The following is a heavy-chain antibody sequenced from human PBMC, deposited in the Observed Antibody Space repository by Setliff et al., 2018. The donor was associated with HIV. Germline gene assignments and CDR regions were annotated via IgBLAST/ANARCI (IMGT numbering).Heavy chain of an antibody. Sequence: SVKVSCKASGGTFTFYGLNWVRQAPGQGLEWMGKIIPKSDATDYAQKFRGRVTITADKSSNTVYLELTSLTSEDTAVYYCARELGEYCSGGTCYHHYYFDYWGPGTLVTVLL. CDR3: ARELGEYCSGGTCYHHYYFDY. V-gene: IGHV1-69*06. J-gene: IGHJ4*02. CDR2: IIPKSDAT. CDR1: GGTFTFYG. D-gene: IGHD2-15*01.